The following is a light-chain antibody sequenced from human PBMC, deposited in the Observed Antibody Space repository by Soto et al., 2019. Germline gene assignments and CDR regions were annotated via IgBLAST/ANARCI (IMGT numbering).Light chain of an antibody. CDR3: QDSSTSPWP. Sequence: TQSPGTLSLSPGERATLSCRAVQSVTSIYLAWYQQKPGQAPRLLIYGTSFRASGIPDRFRGSGSGTDFTLTISSLEPEDSAVYYCQDSSTSPWPFGQGTNVDIK. CDR2: GTS. J-gene: IGKJ1*01. V-gene: IGKV3-20*01. CDR1: QSVTSIY.